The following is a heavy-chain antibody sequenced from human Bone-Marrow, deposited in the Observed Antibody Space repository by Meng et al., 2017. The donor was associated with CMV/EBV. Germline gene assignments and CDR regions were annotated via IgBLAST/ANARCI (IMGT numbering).Heavy chain of an antibody. CDR2: INPNSGGT. CDR3: ARDPDYYDSSGYSPADY. Sequence: QVQLVQSGAEVKKPGASVKVSCXXXXYTFTGYYMHWVRQAPGQGLEWMGWINPNSGGTNYAQKFQGRVTMTRDTSISTAYMELSRLRSDDTAVYYCARDPDYYDSSGYSPADYWGQGTLVTVSS. J-gene: IGHJ4*02. V-gene: IGHV1-2*02. D-gene: IGHD3-22*01. CDR1: XYTFTGYY.